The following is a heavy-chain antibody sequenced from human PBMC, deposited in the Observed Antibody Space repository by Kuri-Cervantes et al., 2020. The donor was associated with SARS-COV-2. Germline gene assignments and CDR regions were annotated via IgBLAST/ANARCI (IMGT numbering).Heavy chain of an antibody. CDR1: GYTFTSYA. V-gene: IGHV7-4-1*02. Sequence: ASVKVSCKASGYTFTSYAMNWVRQAPGQGLEWMGWINTNTGNPTYAQGFTGRFVFSLDTSVSTAYLQISSLKAEDTAVYYCARDAGSCAVTTICDWYFDLWGRGTLVTVSS. CDR2: INTNTGNP. CDR3: ARDAGSCAVTTICDWYFDL. D-gene: IGHD4-17*01. J-gene: IGHJ2*01.